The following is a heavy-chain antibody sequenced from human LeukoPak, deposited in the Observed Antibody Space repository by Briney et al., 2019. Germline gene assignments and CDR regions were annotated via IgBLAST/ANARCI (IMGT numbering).Heavy chain of an antibody. V-gene: IGHV3-21*01. J-gene: IGHJ3*02. D-gene: IGHD2-2*01. Sequence: KPGGSLRLSCAASGFTFSSYSMNWVRQAPGKGREWVSSISSSSSYIYYADSVKGRFTISRDNAKNSLYLQLNSLRAEDTAVYYCARRRYCTSTSCLLERDAFDIWGQGTMVTISS. CDR1: GFTFSSYS. CDR2: ISSSSSYI. CDR3: ARRRYCTSTSCLLERDAFDI.